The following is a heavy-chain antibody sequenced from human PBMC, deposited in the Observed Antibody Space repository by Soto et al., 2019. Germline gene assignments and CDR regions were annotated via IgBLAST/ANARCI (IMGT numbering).Heavy chain of an antibody. CDR1: GFSFSSAW. J-gene: IGHJ6*02. V-gene: IGHV3-15*01. CDR2: IKTNTEGGTL. Sequence: EVQLAESGGGLVTPGGSLRLSCAASGFSFSSAWMTWVRQAPGKGLEWVGRIKTNTEGGTLDYGAPVKGRFTISRDDSQNTLDLPMNRLKTEDTGVYYCTRELGPTGVHYYGMEVWGQGTTVTVSS. CDR3: TRELGPTGVHYYGMEV. D-gene: IGHD7-27*01.